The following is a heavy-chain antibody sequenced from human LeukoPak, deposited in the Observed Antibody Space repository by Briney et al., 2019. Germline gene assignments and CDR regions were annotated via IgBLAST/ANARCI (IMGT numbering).Heavy chain of an antibody. V-gene: IGHV3-23*01. J-gene: IGHJ4*02. CDR2: ISGGGDIT. Sequence: PGGSLRLSCVDSGSTFSNYVMTWVRQTPGKGLEWVSAISGGGDITDYADSVKDRFTISRDNSKNTLYLQMNSLRAEDTAVYYCAKSGALKWAYWGQGTLVTVSS. D-gene: IGHD2-8*01. CDR3: AKSGALKWAY. CDR1: GSTFSNYV.